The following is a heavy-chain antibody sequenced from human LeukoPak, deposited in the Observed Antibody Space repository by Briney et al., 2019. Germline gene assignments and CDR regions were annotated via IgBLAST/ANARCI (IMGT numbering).Heavy chain of an antibody. CDR2: IYTSGST. CDR3: LGVRGRGYYYYMDV. J-gene: IGHJ6*03. CDR1: GGSISSVSYY. D-gene: IGHD3-10*01. V-gene: IGHV4-61*02. Sequence: TSETLSLTCTVSGGSISSVSYYWSWIRQPAGKGLEWIGRIYTSGSTNYNPSLKSRVTISVDTSKNQFSLKLSSVTAADTAVYYCLGVRGRGYYYYMDVWGKGTTVTVSS.